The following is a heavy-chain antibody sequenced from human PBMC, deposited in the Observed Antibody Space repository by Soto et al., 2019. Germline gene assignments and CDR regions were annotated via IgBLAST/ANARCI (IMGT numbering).Heavy chain of an antibody. CDR2: ISVSVGIT. CDR3: AKGLLWFGELSNPCES. Sequence: PGGSLRLSCAASGFTFSSYAMSWVRQAPGKGLEWVSAISVSVGITYYADSVKGRFNISRDNSKNTLYLQMNSLRAEDTAVYYCAKGLLWFGELSNPCESLGQGTLVNLSS. J-gene: IGHJ5*02. V-gene: IGHV3-23*01. D-gene: IGHD3-10*01. CDR1: GFTFSSYA.